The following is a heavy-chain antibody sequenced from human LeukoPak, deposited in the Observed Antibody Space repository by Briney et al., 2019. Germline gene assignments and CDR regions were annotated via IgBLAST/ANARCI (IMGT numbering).Heavy chain of an antibody. J-gene: IGHJ4*02. CDR2: IYSGGST. CDR1: GFIVSSNY. D-gene: IGHD3-16*02. V-gene: IGHV3-66*01. CDR3: ARDWGLRLGELSSYYFDY. Sequence: GGSLRLSCAASGFIVSSNYMSWVRQAPGRGLEWVSVIYSGGSTYYADSVKGRFSISRDNSKNTLYLQMNSLRAEDTAVYYCARDWGLRLGELSSYYFDYWGQGTLVTVSS.